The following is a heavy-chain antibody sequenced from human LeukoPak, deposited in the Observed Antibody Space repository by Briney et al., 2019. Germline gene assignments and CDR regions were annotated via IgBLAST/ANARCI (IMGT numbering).Heavy chain of an antibody. CDR2: LYYSGSA. J-gene: IGHJ4*02. D-gene: IGHD3-22*01. CDR3: ARHRLFDTIGYYYDFDY. Sequence: PSETLSLTCAVSGYSISGDYHWGWIRPPPGKGLEWIGSLYYSGSAYHNPSLKSRVTMSLDTSKNQFSLRLSSVTAADTAVYYCARHRLFDTIGYYYDFDYWGQGTLVTVSS. CDR1: GYSISGDYH. V-gene: IGHV4-38-2*01.